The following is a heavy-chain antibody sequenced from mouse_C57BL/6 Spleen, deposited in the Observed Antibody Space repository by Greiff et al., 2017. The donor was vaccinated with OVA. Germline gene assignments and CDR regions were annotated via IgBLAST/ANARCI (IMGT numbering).Heavy chain of an antibody. J-gene: IGHJ3*01. CDR1: GYSFTGYY. CDR3: ARESPHYYGSRAFAY. CDR2: INPSTGGT. D-gene: IGHD1-1*01. Sequence: VQLKESGPELVKPGASVKISCKASGYSFTGYYMNWVKQSPEKSLEWIGEINPSTGGTTYNQKFKAKATLTVDKSSSTAYMQLKSLTSEDSAVYYGARESPHYYGSRAFAYWGQGTLVTVSA. V-gene: IGHV1-42*01.